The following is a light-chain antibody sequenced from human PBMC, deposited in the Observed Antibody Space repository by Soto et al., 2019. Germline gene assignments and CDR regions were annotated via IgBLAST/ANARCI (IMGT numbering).Light chain of an antibody. J-gene: IGKJ1*01. Sequence: DIVLTQSPATLSLSPGERVTLSCRANQSVSSNYSAWYQQNPDEAPSLLLYSAFLRATGISDRFSGSGYGTHFTLTISRLAPEDLAFYFCQYYRSFPWTFGQGTKVEIK. CDR3: QYYRSFPWT. CDR2: SAF. V-gene: IGKV3-20*01. CDR1: QSVSSNY.